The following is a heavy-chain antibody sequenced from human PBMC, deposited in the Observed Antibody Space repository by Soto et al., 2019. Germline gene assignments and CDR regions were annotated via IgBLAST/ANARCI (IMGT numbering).Heavy chain of an antibody. CDR1: GGSISSVGYY. CDR2: IYYSGST. D-gene: IGHD4-17*01. J-gene: IGHJ4*02. Sequence: QVQLQESGPGLVKPSQTLSLTCTVSGGSISSVGYYWSWIRQHPGKGLEWIGYIYYSGSTYYNPSLERRVTISVDTSQNQFSLKLRSVTAADTAVYYCARSSQSTVTTFAYWGQGTLVTVSS. V-gene: IGHV4-31*03. CDR3: ARSSQSTVTTFAY.